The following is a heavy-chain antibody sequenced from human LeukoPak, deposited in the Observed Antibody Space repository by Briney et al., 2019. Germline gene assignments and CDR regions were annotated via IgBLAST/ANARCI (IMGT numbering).Heavy chain of an antibody. Sequence: HSGGSLSLSCAASGFTFSSYWMNWVRQAPGKGLEWVANIKQDGSEKHYVDSVKGRFTISRDNTMNSLYLQMNSLRAEDTAIYYCATSRTLDYWGQGTLLTVSS. CDR3: ATSRTLDY. CDR1: GFTFSSYW. V-gene: IGHV3-7*01. J-gene: IGHJ4*02. D-gene: IGHD3/OR15-3a*01. CDR2: IKQDGSEK.